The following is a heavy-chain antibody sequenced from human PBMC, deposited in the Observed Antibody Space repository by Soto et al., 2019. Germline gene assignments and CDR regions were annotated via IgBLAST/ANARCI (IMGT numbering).Heavy chain of an antibody. D-gene: IGHD4-17*01. V-gene: IGHV3-23*01. CDR3: AKYTVTECRGGS. Sequence: EVQLLEYGGYLVQPGGSLRLSCAASGFTFTSYAMCWVRQDPGEGLDWFACISVHGVYKFYADSVRFRFTISRDNSKNTLYLPMSALSTDDTALYFCAKYTVTECRGGSWGQGALVIVSS. J-gene: IGHJ5*02. CDR1: GFTFTSYA. CDR2: ISVHGVYK.